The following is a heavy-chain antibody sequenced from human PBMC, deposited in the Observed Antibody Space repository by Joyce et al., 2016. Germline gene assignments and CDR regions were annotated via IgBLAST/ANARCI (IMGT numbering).Heavy chain of an antibody. Sequence: QLQLQESGPGLVKPSETLSLSCTVSGGSLSSSTYYWGWLRQPPRKGLEWIGSVYYSGSTYYNPPLKSGVTISVGTAKNQFSLKLTAVTAADTAVYYCARSFFYCSGGSCFSGEWFDPWGQGTLVTVSS. J-gene: IGHJ5*02. CDR1: GGSLSSSTYY. CDR3: ARSFFYCSGGSCFSGEWFDP. CDR2: VYYSGST. V-gene: IGHV4-39*07. D-gene: IGHD2-15*01.